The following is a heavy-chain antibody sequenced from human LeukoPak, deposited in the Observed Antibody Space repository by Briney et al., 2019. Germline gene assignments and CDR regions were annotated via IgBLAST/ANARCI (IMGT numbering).Heavy chain of an antibody. CDR3: AKSHPCTVTTEEGEYLQY. CDR1: GFTFSSFG. V-gene: IGHV3-30*18. CDR2: ISFDGSNQ. J-gene: IGHJ1*01. Sequence: PGGSLRLSCAASGFTFSSFGMYWARQAPGQGLEWVAVISFDGSNQYYADSAKGRFTIYRDNFKNTVYLQMNSLRAEETAVYYYAKSHPCTVTTEEGEYLQYWGQGTLVTVSS. D-gene: IGHD4-17*01.